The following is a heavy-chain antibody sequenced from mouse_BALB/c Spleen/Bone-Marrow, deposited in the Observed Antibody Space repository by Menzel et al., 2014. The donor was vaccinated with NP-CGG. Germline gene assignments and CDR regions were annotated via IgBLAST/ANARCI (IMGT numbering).Heavy chain of an antibody. CDR1: GYTLSSYY. J-gene: IGHJ4*01. CDR2: IYPGDGSP. Sequence: AQLQQSGPELVQPGASVKISCKASGYTLSSYYIHWVKQRPGQGLERIGWIYPGDGSPKYTEKFKGRTTLTADKSSSTADMLLSSLTSEYSAIYFCARGGGMDDWGQATAVTVSS. V-gene: IGHV1S56*01. CDR3: ARGGGMDD.